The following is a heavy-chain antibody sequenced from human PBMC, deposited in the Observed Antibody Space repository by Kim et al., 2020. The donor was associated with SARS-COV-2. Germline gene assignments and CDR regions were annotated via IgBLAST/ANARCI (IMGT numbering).Heavy chain of an antibody. D-gene: IGHD3-10*01. V-gene: IGHV3-53*01. J-gene: IGHJ4*02. CDR2: IYSGGST. CDR3: ARCSDRILLWFAERGLFDY. CDR1: GFTVSSNY. Sequence: GSLRLSCAASGFTVSSNYMSWVRQAPGKGLEWVSVIYSGGSTYYADSVKGRFTISRDNSKNTLYLQMNSLRAEDTAVYYCARCSDRILLWFAERGLFDYWGQGTLVTVSS.